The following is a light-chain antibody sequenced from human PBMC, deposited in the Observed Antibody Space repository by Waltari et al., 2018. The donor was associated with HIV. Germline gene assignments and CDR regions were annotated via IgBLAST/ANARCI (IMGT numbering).Light chain of an antibody. CDR3: LQYGSSPRT. J-gene: IGKJ1*01. CDR1: QSVSSSS. Sequence: EVVLTQSPDTLSLSPGERAIFSCRASQSVSSSSFAWYQPKPGQAPRLLIYGASTRATGIPDRFSGSGSGTDFTLTISRLDPEDFAVYYCLQYGSSPRTFGQGTKVEIK. CDR2: GAS. V-gene: IGKV3-20*01.